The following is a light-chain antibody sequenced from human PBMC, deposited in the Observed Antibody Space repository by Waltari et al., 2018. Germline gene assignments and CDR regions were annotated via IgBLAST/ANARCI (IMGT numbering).Light chain of an antibody. V-gene: IGLV1-40*01. CDR1: SSNIGAGYD. CDR3: QSYDSGLSAPL. CDR2: DNS. J-gene: IGLJ3*02. Sequence: QSVLTQAPSVSGAPGQRVTISCTGSSSNIGAGYDVHWYQQLPGAAPKLLIYDNSKQPSGVPDRFSGSKSGTSTSLAITGLQAEDEADYYCQSYDSGLSAPLFGGATKLTVL.